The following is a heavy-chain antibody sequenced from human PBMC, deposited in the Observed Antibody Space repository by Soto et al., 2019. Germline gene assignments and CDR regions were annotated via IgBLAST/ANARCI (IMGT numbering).Heavy chain of an antibody. CDR3: ARGENGIAAAGTFHY. Sequence: ASVKVSCKASGGTFSSYAISWVRQAPGQGLEWMGGIIPIFGTANYAQKFQGRVTITADESTSTAYMELSSLRSEDTAVYYCARGENGIAAAGTFHYWAQGNLVTVSS. D-gene: IGHD6-13*01. J-gene: IGHJ4*02. CDR2: IIPIFGTA. V-gene: IGHV1-69*13. CDR1: GGTFSSYA.